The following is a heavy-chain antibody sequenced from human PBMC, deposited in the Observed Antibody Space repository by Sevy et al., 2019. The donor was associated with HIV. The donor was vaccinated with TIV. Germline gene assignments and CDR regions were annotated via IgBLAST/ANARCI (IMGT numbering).Heavy chain of an antibody. J-gene: IGHJ3*02. CDR2: ISAYNGNT. V-gene: IGHV1-18*04. Sequence: ASVKVSCKASGYTFTSYGISWVRQAPGQGLEWMGWISAYNGNTNYAQKLQGRVTMNTDTSTSTAYMELRSLRSDDRAVYYCAREHTSGWYGSYAFDIWGQGTMVTVSS. CDR1: GYTFTSYG. CDR3: AREHTSGWYGSYAFDI. D-gene: IGHD6-19*01.